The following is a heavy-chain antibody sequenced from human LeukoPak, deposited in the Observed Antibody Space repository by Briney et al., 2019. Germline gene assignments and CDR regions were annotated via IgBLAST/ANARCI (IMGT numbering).Heavy chain of an antibody. CDR2: ISYDGSNK. D-gene: IGHD3-10*01. V-gene: IGHV3-30*18. CDR1: GFTFSSYG. CDR3: AKGLRRGLDY. J-gene: IGHJ4*02. Sequence: PGGSLRLSCAASGFTFSSYGMHWVRQAPGKGLEWVAVISYDGSNKYYADSVKGRFTISRDNSKNTLYLQMNSLRAEDTAVYYCAKGLRRGLDYWGQGALVTVSS.